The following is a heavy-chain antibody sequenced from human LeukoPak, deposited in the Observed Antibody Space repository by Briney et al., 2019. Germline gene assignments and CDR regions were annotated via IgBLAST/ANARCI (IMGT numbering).Heavy chain of an antibody. CDR2: ISGSGGST. V-gene: IGHV3-23*01. Sequence: PGGSLRLSCAASGFTFSSYAMSWVRQAPGKGLEWVSAISGSGGSTYYADSVKGRFTISRDNSKNTLYLQVSSLRAEDTAVYYCAKGSYDFWSGSNWFDPWGQGTLVTVSS. CDR3: AKGSYDFWSGSNWFDP. J-gene: IGHJ5*02. D-gene: IGHD3-3*01. CDR1: GFTFSSYA.